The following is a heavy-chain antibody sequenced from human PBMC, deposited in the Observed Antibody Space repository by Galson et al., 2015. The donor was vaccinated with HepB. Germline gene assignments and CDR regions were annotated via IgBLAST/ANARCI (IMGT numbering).Heavy chain of an antibody. J-gene: IGHJ5*02. V-gene: IGHV1-69*10. CDR3: ARGRDWFGP. CDR2: IVPLLAIT. CDR1: GGSLGAYS. Sequence: SVKVSCKASGGSLGAYSISWMRQAPGQGLEWMGGIVPLLAITNYAQKFQARVTITADKSTGTAYMELSSLKSEDTAVYYCARGRDWFGPWGQGTLVTVS.